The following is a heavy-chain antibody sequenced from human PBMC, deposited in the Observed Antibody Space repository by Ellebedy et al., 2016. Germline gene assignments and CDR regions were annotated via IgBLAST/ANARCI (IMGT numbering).Heavy chain of an antibody. V-gene: IGHV3-74*01. CDR2: INVDGDNT. CDR3: AREIRNSYYWADS. D-gene: IGHD1-26*01. Sequence: GESLKISCATSGFTFSTYWMLWVRQAPGKGLVWVSRINVDGDNTLYADSVKGRFTISRDNAKNTLYLQMDSLRAEDTAVYYCAREIRNSYYWADSWGQGTLVTVSS. J-gene: IGHJ4*02. CDR1: GFTFSTYW.